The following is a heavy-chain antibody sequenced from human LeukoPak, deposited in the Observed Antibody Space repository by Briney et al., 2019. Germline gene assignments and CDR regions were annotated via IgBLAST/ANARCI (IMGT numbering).Heavy chain of an antibody. J-gene: IGHJ4*02. V-gene: IGHV3-48*03. D-gene: IGHD1-26*01. CDR3: ARDGRQWEQRPFDY. CDR2: ISLSGSTI. CDR1: GFTFSNYE. Sequence: GSLRLSCIGSGFTFSNYEMNWVRQAPGKGLEWVSYISLSGSTIYYADSVRGRFTISRDNAKNSLYLQMNSLRAEDTAVYFCARDGRQWEQRPFDYWGQGALVTVSS.